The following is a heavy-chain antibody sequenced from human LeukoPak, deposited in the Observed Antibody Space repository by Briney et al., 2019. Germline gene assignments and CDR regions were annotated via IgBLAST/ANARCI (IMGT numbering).Heavy chain of an antibody. V-gene: IGHV4-59*01. Sequence: TSSETLSLTCTVSGGSISSYYWSWIRQPPGKGLEWIGYIYYSGSTNYNPSLKSRVTISVDTSKNQLSLKLSSVTAADTAVYYCATGYSNGWTSDFDYWGQGARVTVSS. J-gene: IGHJ4*02. D-gene: IGHD6-19*01. CDR2: IYYSGST. CDR1: GGSISSYY. CDR3: ATGYSNGWTSDFDY.